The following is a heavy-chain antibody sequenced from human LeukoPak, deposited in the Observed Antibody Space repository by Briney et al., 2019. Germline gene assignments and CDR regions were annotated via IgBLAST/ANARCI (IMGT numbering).Heavy chain of an antibody. J-gene: IGHJ4*02. CDR3: ARHRLGHLGLYDSSGYYPNPHFDY. D-gene: IGHD3-22*01. CDR1: GGSIPTKNFY. Sequence: SETLSLTCTVSGGSIPTKNFYWGWIRQPPGKGLEWIGSVFYSGRTCYNPSLKSRVTISVDTSKNQFSLKLSSVTAADTAVYYCARHRLGHLGLYDSSGYYPNPHFDYWGQGTLVTVSS. CDR2: VFYSGRT. V-gene: IGHV4-39*01.